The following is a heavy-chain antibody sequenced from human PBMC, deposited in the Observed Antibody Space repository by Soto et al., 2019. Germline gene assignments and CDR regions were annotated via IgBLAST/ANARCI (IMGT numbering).Heavy chain of an antibody. V-gene: IGHV4-39*07. J-gene: IGHJ4*02. CDR1: GGSISSSSYY. Sequence: SETLSLTCTVSGGSISSSSYYWGWIRQPPGKGLEWIGSIYYSGSTYYNPSLKSRVTISVDTSKNQFSLKLSSVTAADTAVYSCAGTPYYDFLSGYPPFDFWGQGTLVTVSS. D-gene: IGHD3-3*01. CDR2: IYYSGST. CDR3: AGTPYYDFLSGYPPFDF.